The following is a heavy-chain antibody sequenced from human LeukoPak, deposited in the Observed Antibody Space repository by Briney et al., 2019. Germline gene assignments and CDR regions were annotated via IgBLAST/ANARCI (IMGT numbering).Heavy chain of an antibody. CDR3: ARGANYDFWSGYYSGVPGVLYGMDV. V-gene: IGHV4-34*01. D-gene: IGHD3-3*01. J-gene: IGHJ6*02. CDR2: INHSGST. Sequence: PSETLSLTCAVYGGSFSGYYWSWIRQPPGKGLEWIGEINHSGSTNYNPSLKSRVTISVDTSKNQFSLKLSSVTAADTAVYYCARGANYDFWSGYYSGVPGVLYGMDVWGQGTTVTVSS. CDR1: GGSFSGYY.